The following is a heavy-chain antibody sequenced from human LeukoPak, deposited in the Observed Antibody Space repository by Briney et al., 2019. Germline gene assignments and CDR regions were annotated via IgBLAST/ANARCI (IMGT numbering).Heavy chain of an antibody. CDR3: ATRYCSGGSCYGFDH. CDR2: IYYSGST. V-gene: IGHV4-39*01. CDR1: GGSISSSSYY. J-gene: IGHJ4*02. D-gene: IGHD2-15*01. Sequence: SETLSLTCTVSGGSISSSSYYWGWIRQPPGKGLERIGSIYYSGSTYYNPSLKSRVTISVDTSRNQLSMKLSSVTAAATAVYYCATRYCSGGSCYGFDHWGQGTLVTVSS.